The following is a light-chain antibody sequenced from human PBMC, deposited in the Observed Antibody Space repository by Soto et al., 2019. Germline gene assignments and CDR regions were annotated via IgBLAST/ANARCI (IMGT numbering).Light chain of an antibody. CDR1: SGHSGYI. Sequence: QPVLTQSSSASASLGSSVKLTCTLSSGHSGYIIAWHQQQPGKAPRYLMKLEGSGSYNKGSEVPDRFSGSSSGADRYLTISNLQSEDEADYYCETWDSNTRVFGGGTKVTVL. J-gene: IGLJ3*02. V-gene: IGLV4-60*03. CDR3: ETWDSNTRV. CDR2: LEGSGSY.